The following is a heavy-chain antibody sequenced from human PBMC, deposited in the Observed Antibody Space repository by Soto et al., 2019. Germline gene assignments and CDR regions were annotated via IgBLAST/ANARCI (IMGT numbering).Heavy chain of an antibody. CDR2: IRVRDTDT. Sequence: PGGSLRLSCTASGFTFSTYSMTWVRQAPGKGLEWVSVIRVRDTDTYYADSVKGRFTISRDNSKNTLYLQMNSLRAEDTAVYYCAKEGDMTFVEMVFEAFDMWGKGKMVTFPS. CDR3: AKEGDMTFVEMVFEAFDM. V-gene: IGHV3-23*01. CDR1: GFTFSTYS. D-gene: IGHD3-16*01. J-gene: IGHJ3*02.